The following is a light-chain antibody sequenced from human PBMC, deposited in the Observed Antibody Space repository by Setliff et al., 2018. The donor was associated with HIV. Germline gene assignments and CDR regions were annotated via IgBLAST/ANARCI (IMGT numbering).Light chain of an antibody. CDR1: NSDVGGYNY. CDR3: CSYAARQTSYV. CDR2: DVY. Sequence: QSALTQPASVSGSPGQSITISCTGSNSDVGGYNYVSWFQQHPGKAPKLLIYDVYKRPSGVPDRFSGSRSGNTASLTISGLQGDDETYYYCCSYAARQTSYVFGTGTKVTVL. V-gene: IGLV2-11*01. J-gene: IGLJ1*01.